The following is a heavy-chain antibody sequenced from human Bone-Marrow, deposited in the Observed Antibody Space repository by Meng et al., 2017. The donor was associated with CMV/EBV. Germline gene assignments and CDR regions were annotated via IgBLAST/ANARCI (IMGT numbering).Heavy chain of an antibody. J-gene: IGHJ4*02. Sequence: GGSLRLSCAASGFTFSSYGMHWVRQAPGKGLEWVAVIWYDGSNKYYADSVKGRFTISRDNSKNTLYLQMNSLRAEDTAVYYCATFSGGYYRWGQGTLVTVSS. CDR2: IWYDGSNK. D-gene: IGHD1-26*01. V-gene: IGHV3-33*01. CDR1: GFTFSSYG. CDR3: ATFSGGYYR.